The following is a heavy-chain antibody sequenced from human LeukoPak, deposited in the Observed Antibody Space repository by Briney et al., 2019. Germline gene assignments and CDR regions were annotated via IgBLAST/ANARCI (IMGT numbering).Heavy chain of an antibody. CDR1: GYIFTTYW. D-gene: IGHD5-12*01. V-gene: IGHV5-51*01. CDR2: IYPGDSDT. CDR3: ARHGGSYDYDS. J-gene: IGHJ4*02. Sequence: GESLKISCKGSGYIFTTYWIAWVRQMPGKGLEWMGLIYPGDSDTRYSPSFQGQVTISADKYISTPYLQWSSLEASDTAMYYCARHGGSYDYDSWGQGTLVTVS.